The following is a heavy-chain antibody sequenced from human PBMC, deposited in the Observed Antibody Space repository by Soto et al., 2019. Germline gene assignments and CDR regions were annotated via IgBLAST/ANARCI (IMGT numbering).Heavy chain of an antibody. CDR3: AREPGPAAAIRPDYYYGMDV. D-gene: IGHD2-2*01. J-gene: IGHJ6*02. CDR2: INPNGGSI. V-gene: IGHV1-46*01. CDR1: GDTFTSYY. Sequence: ASVKVSCKAPGDTFTSYYMHWVRQAPGHGLEWMGVINPNGGSIRFAQKFQGRVTITADESTSTAYMELSSLRSEDTAVYYCAREPGPAAAIRPDYYYGMDVWGQGTTVTVSS.